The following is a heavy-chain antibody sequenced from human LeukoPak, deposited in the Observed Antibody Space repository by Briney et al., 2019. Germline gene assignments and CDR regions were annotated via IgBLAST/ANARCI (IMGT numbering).Heavy chain of an antibody. CDR1: GFQFSTYG. J-gene: IGHJ4*02. V-gene: IGHV3-30*02. D-gene: IGHD6-19*01. CDR3: AKDQRWQWLVGSVFDY. Sequence: PGMSLRLSCAASGFQFSTYGMHWVRQAPGKGLEWVAFIRYDGSNNYYADSVKGRFTISRDNSKNTLYLQMNSLRAEDTAVYYCAKDQRWQWLVGSVFDYWGQGTLVTVSS. CDR2: IRYDGSNN.